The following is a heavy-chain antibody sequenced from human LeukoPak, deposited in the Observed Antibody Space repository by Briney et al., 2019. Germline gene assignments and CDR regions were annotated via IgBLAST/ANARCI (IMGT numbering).Heavy chain of an antibody. Sequence: ASVTVSCKASGYTFISYYMHWVRHAPGQGLEWMGIINPSGGSTSYAQKFQGRVTMTRDMSTSTVYMELSSLRSEDTAVYYCARGGEGPRLAGSFWGQGTLVTVSS. V-gene: IGHV1-46*01. CDR2: INPSGGST. D-gene: IGHD3-16*01. CDR1: GYTFISYY. CDR3: ARGGEGPRLAGSF. J-gene: IGHJ4*02.